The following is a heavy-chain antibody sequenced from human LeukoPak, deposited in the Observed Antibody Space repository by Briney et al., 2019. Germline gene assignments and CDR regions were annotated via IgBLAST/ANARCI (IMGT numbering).Heavy chain of an antibody. D-gene: IGHD5-12*01. CDR3: ARGGVGGYDYFDS. CDR2: ITYSGST. V-gene: IGHV4-30-4*01. Sequence: SETLSLTCTVSGGSISGDDYYWSWIRQPPGKGLEWIGHITYSGSTDYSPSLRSRVTMSVDTSKNQFSLKLNSATAAETAMYFCARGGVGGYDYFDSWGQGTLVAVSS. J-gene: IGHJ4*02. CDR1: GGSISGDDYY.